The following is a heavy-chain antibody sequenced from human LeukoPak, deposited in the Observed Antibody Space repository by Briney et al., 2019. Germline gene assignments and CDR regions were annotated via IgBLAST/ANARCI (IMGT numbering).Heavy chain of an antibody. CDR3: AKDLEWELRGWGFDY. Sequence: GRSLRLSCAASGFTFDDYAMHWVRQAPGKGLEWVSGISWNSGSIGYADSVKGRFTIPRDNAKNSLYLQMNSLRAEDTALYYCAKDLEWELRGWGFDYWGQGTLVTVSS. CDR1: GFTFDDYA. D-gene: IGHD1-26*01. V-gene: IGHV3-9*01. J-gene: IGHJ4*02. CDR2: ISWNSGSI.